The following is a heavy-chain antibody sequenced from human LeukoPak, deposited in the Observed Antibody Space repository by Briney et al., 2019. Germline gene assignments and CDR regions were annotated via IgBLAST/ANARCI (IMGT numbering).Heavy chain of an antibody. CDR3: AREAVAGTEQDAAIDY. V-gene: IGHV3-30*04. CDR2: ISYDGSNK. CDR1: GFTFSSYA. J-gene: IGHJ4*02. Sequence: GGSLRLSCAASGFTFSSYAMHWVRQAPGKGLEWVAVISYDGSNKYYADSVKGRFTISRDNSKNTLYLQMNSLRAEDPAVYYCAREAVAGTEQDAAIDYWGQGTLVTVSS. D-gene: IGHD6-19*01.